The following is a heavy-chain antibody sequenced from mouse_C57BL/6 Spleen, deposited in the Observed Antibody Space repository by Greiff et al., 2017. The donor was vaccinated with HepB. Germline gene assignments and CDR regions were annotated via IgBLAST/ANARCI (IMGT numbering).Heavy chain of an antibody. J-gene: IGHJ3*01. V-gene: IGHV1-55*01. Sequence: QVQLKQPGAELVKPGASVKMSCKASGYTFTSYWITWVKQRPGQGLEWIGDIYPGSGSTNYNEKFKSKATLTVDTSSSTAYMQLSSLTSEDSAVYYCARQKLLLRWFAYWGQGTLVTVSA. CDR3: ARQKLLLRWFAY. CDR1: GYTFTSYW. D-gene: IGHD1-1*01. CDR2: IYPGSGST.